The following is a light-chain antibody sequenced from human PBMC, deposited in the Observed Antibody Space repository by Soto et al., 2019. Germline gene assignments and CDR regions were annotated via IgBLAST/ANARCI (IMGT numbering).Light chain of an antibody. CDR1: QSVSSN. CDR3: QQYKNWPET. CDR2: DAS. Sequence: EIVMTQSPATLSVSPGERATLSCRASQSVSSNLAWYQQKVGQAPRVLIYDASTRATGIPGRFSGSGFGTEFTLTISSPQSEDFAFYYCQQYKNWPETFGQGTKVDIK. V-gene: IGKV3-15*01. J-gene: IGKJ1*01.